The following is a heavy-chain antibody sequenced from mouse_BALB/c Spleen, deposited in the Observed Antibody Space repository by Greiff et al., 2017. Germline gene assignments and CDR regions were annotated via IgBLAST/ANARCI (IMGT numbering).Heavy chain of an antibody. Sequence: EVQVVESGGGLVQPGGSLRLSCATSGFTFSDFYMEWVRQPPGKRLEWIAASRNKANDYTTEYSASVKGRFIVSRDTSQSILYLQMNALRAEDTAIYYCARADGYYEFAYWGQGTLVTVSA. CDR2: SRNKANDYTT. J-gene: IGHJ3*01. V-gene: IGHV7-1*02. CDR3: ARADGYYEFAY. D-gene: IGHD2-3*01. CDR1: GFTFSDFY.